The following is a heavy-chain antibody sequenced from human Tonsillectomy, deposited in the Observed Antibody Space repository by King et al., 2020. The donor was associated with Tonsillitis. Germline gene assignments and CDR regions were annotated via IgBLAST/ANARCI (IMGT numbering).Heavy chain of an antibody. CDR2: ISSSSSYI. CDR3: ARDTPPDYYDSSGSPVGY. Sequence: VQLVQSGGGLVKPGGSLRLSCAASGFTFSSYSMNWVRQAPGKGLELVSSISSSSSYIYYADSVKGRFTISRDNAKNSLYLQMNSLRAEDTAVYYCARDTPPDYYDSSGSPVGYWGQGTLVTVSS. D-gene: IGHD3-22*01. CDR1: GFTFSSYS. V-gene: IGHV3-21*01. J-gene: IGHJ4*02.